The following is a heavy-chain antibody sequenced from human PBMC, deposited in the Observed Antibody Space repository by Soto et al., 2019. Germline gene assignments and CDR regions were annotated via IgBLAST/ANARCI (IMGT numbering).Heavy chain of an antibody. CDR1: GYPVTAYY. Sequence: QLHLVQSGAVVKKPGASVTVSCSASGYPVTAYYMHWVRQAPGRGLEWMGGINPATGAAKYTQTFQGRVTMTRDTSTSKGFMELSGLTSEDTAVFYCARGGGVGVAGSAAFDMWGQGTLVTVSS. V-gene: IGHV1-2*02. D-gene: IGHD3-3*01. CDR2: INPATGAA. CDR3: ARGGGVGVAGSAAFDM. J-gene: IGHJ3*02.